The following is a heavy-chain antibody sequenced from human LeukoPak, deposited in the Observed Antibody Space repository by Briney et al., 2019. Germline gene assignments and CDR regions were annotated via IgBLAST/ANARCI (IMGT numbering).Heavy chain of an antibody. J-gene: IGHJ4*02. D-gene: IGHD6-19*01. CDR3: AIAKWLVQKQFDY. Sequence: GASVKVSCKASGYTFTSYGISWVRQAPGQGLEWMGGIIPIFGTANYAQKFQGRVTITADKSTSTAYMELSSLRSEDTAVYYCAIAKWLVQKQFDYWGQGTLVTVSS. CDR1: GYTFTSYG. V-gene: IGHV1-69*06. CDR2: IIPIFGTA.